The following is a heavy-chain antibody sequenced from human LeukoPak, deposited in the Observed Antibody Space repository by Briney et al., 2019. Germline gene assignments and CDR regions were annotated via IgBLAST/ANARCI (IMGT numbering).Heavy chain of an antibody. CDR3: AGGPTDNLRFLEWLSY. Sequence: KPSETLSLTCTVSGGSISSSSYYWGWIRQPPGKGLEWIGSIYYSGSTYYNPSLKSRVTISVDTSKNQFSLKLSSVTAADTAVYYCAGGPTDNLRFLEWLSYWGQGTLVTVSS. CDR2: IYYSGST. D-gene: IGHD3-3*01. CDR1: GGSISSSSYY. J-gene: IGHJ4*02. V-gene: IGHV4-39*01.